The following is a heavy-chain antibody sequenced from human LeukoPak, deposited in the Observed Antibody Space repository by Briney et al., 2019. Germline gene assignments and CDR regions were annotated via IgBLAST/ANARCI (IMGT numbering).Heavy chain of an antibody. V-gene: IGHV3-30*04. J-gene: IGHJ5*02. CDR1: GFTFSSYA. CDR2: ISYDGSNK. Sequence: QPGRSLRLSCAAPGFTFSSYAMHWVRQAPGKGLEGVAVISYDGSNKYYADSVKGRFTISRDNSKNTLYLQMNSLRAEDTAVYYCAREGGYSSGWYVETHWFDPWGQGTLVTVSS. CDR3: AREGGYSSGWYVETHWFDP. D-gene: IGHD6-19*01.